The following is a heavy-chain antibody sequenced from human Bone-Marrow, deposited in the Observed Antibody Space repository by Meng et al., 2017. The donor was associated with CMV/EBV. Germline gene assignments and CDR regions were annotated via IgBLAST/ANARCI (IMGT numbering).Heavy chain of an antibody. CDR2: IIPILGIA. Sequence: SVKVSCKASGGTFSSYTISWVRQAPGQGLEWMGRIIPILGIANYAKKFQGRVTITADKSTSTAYMELSSLRSEDTAVYYCAGDSRLCSGGSGYRKEFDYWGQGTLVTVSS. D-gene: IGHD2-15*01. V-gene: IGHV1-69*04. CDR1: GGTFSSYT. J-gene: IGHJ4*02. CDR3: AGDSRLCSGGSGYRKEFDY.